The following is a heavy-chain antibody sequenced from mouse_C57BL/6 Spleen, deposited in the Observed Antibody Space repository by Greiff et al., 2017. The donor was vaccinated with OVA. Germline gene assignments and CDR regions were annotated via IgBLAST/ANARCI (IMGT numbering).Heavy chain of an antibody. CDR3: ARGSDYRDYAMDD. CDR1: GYTFTTYP. D-gene: IGHD2-13*01. J-gene: IGHJ4*01. V-gene: IGHV1-47*01. CDR2: FHPYNDDT. Sequence: VQLQQSGAELVKPGASVKLSCKASGYTFTTYPIEWMKQNHGKSLEWIGNFHPYNDDTKYNEKFKGKATLTVEKSSSTVYLKLSRLTSDDSAVYYCARGSDYRDYAMDDWGKGTSVTVSS.